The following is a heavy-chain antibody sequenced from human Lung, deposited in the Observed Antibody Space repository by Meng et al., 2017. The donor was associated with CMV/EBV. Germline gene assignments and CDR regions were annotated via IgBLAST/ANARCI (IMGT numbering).Heavy chain of an antibody. CDR1: GLPHNTDKMR. Sequence: SGXXLVXPTQSLTLTCTLSGLPHNTDKMRVSWLRQPPGKALEWLARIDWDGDTFYTDSLRTRLTISRDTSENQVVLTMTDVDPVDTATYYCARILPGDWLHHXGQGXLVTVSS. V-gene: IGHV2-70*04. CDR2: IDWDGDT. CDR3: ARILPGDWLHH. D-gene: IGHD4-17*01. J-gene: IGHJ5*02.